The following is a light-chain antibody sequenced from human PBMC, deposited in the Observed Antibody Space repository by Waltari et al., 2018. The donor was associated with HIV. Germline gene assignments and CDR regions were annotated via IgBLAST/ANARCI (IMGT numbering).Light chain of an antibody. Sequence: AIQLTQSPSSLSASVGDRVTITCRASQGVRNSLAWYQQKPGRPPRLLIYDASTLEGGVPSRFSGTMSGTDFNLTISNLQPEDSATYYCQQFRRHPRTFGQGATLEIK. CDR3: QQFRRHPRT. CDR2: DAS. J-gene: IGKJ2*01. CDR1: QGVRNS. V-gene: IGKV1-13*02.